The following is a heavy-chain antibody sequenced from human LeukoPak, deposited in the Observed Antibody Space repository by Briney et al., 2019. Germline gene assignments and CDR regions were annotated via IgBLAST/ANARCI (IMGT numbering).Heavy chain of an antibody. J-gene: IGHJ6*03. Sequence: ASVKVSCKASGHTFTGHYIHWVRQAPGQGLEWMGWINPNSGATNYAQRFQGRVTMTRDTSISTAYMEMSRLRSDDTAVYYCAREGLRSIAARRGTRDYMDVWGKGTTVIVSS. CDR1: GHTFTGHY. V-gene: IGHV1-2*02. CDR3: AREGLRSIAARRGTRDYMDV. D-gene: IGHD6-6*01. CDR2: INPNSGAT.